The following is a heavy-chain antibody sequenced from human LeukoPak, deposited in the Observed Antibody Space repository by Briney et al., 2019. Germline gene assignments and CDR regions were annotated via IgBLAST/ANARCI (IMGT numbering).Heavy chain of an antibody. D-gene: IGHD4-23*01. CDR2: IIPIFGTA. Sequence: ASVKVSCKASGGTFSSYAISWVRQAPGQGLEWMGGIIPIFGTANYAQKFQGRVTITTDESTSTAYMELSSLRSEDTAVYYCARVTTVVTPTGGYYYYMDVWGKGTTVTVSS. CDR1: GGTFSSYA. CDR3: ARVTTVVTPTGGYYYYMDV. V-gene: IGHV1-69*05. J-gene: IGHJ6*03.